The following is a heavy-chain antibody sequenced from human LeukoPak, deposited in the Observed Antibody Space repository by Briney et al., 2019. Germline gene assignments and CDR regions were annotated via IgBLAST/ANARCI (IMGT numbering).Heavy chain of an antibody. D-gene: IGHD2-15*01. CDR2: IYYSGST. CDR1: GGSISSYY. J-gene: IGHJ6*03. Sequence: PSETLSLTCTVSGGSISSYYWSWIRQPPGKGLEWIGYIYYSGSTSYNPSLKSRVTISVDTSKKQFSLKLSSVTAADTAVYYCARASRGAAATPAHNYYYMDVWGKGTTVTVSS. CDR3: ARASRGAAATPAHNYYYMDV. V-gene: IGHV4-59*01.